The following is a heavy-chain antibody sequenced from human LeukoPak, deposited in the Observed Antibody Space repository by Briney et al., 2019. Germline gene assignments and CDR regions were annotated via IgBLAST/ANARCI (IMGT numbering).Heavy chain of an antibody. CDR1: GFTFSSYW. CDR2: INSDGSST. V-gene: IGHV3-74*01. J-gene: IGHJ5*02. Sequence: PGGSLRLSCAASGFTFSSYWMHWVRQAPGKGLVWVSRINSDGSSTSYADSVKGRFTISRDNAKNTLYLQMNSLRAEDTAVYYCARGLDGYGYGLNWFDPWGQGTLVTVSA. D-gene: IGHD5-18*01. CDR3: ARGLDGYGYGLNWFDP.